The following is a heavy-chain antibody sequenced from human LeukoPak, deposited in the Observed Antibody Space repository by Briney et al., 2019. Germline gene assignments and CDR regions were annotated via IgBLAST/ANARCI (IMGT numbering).Heavy chain of an antibody. CDR1: GLIFNNAW. J-gene: IGHJ3*02. Sequence: GGSLRLSCAASGLIFNNAWMSWVRQAPGKGLEWVGRIRSKSEGGTTDYAAPVKDRFTISRDDSKNTLYLEMDSLKVEDTAVYYCTTVGYKYGLGVFDIWGQGTMVTVSS. V-gene: IGHV3-15*01. CDR3: TTVGYKYGLGVFDI. D-gene: IGHD5-18*01. CDR2: IRSKSEGGTT.